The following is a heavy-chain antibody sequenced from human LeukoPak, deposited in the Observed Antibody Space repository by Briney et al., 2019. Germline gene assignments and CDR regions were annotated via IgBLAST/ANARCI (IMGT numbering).Heavy chain of an antibody. V-gene: IGHV3-66*02. J-gene: IGHJ6*03. CDR2: IYSGGST. D-gene: IGHD5-24*01. CDR3: ARGGWVQQKYYMDV. CDR1: GFTVSSNY. Sequence: GGSLRLSCAASGFTVSSNYMSWVRQAPGKGLEWVSVIYSGGSTYYADSVKGRFTISRDNSKNTLYLQMNSLRAEDTAVYYCARGGWVQQKYYMDVWGKGTTVTVSS.